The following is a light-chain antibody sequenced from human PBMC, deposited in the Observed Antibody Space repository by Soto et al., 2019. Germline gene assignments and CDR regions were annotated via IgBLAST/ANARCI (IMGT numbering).Light chain of an antibody. CDR3: HPYGSSRT. Sequence: EILMTQSPATLSLSPGERATLSCRASQSVTSSHLAWYQQKPGQAPRLLIYGASSRATGIPDRFSGSGSGTDFTLTINRLEPEDFAVYYCHPYGSSRTFGQGTKVDIK. CDR1: QSVTSSH. J-gene: IGKJ1*01. V-gene: IGKV3-20*01. CDR2: GAS.